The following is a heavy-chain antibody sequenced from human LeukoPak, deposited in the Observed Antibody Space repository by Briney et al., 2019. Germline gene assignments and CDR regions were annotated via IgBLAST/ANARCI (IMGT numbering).Heavy chain of an antibody. CDR2: INTDTRNP. V-gene: IGHV7-4-1*02. D-gene: IGHD2-21*02. CDR3: ARGQGLCSAGACSFDY. Sequence: ASVKVSCKASGYSFNKYAMNWVRQAPGQGLEWMGWINTDTRNPTYAQAFTGRVVLSLDSSVSTAYLQINNLQADDTAIYYCARGQGLCSAGACSFDYWGQGSLVTVSS. J-gene: IGHJ4*02. CDR1: GYSFNKYA.